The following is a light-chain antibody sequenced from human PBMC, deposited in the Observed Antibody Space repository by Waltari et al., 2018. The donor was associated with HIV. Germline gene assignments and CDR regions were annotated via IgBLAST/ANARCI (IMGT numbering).Light chain of an antibody. CDR1: SGHSSYA. V-gene: IGLV4-69*01. J-gene: IGLJ2*01. CDR2: RNRYGSH. CDR3: QTWDTGIL. Sequence: QLVLTQSPSASASLGASVKLTCTLSSGHSSYAIAWHQQQPEKGPRYLMKRNRYGSHSKGDGIPDRFSGSSSGAERYLTISSLQSEDEADYYCQTWDTGILFGGGTKLTVL.